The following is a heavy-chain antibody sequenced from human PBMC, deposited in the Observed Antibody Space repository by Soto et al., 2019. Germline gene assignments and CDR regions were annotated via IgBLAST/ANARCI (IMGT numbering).Heavy chain of an antibody. D-gene: IGHD3-22*01. CDR2: ISWNSGSI. CDR1: GFTFDDYA. CDR3: AKALSYYYDSSGYYIDYAFDI. J-gene: IGHJ3*02. V-gene: IGHV3-9*01. Sequence: GGSLRLSCAASGFTFDDYAMHWVRQAPGKGLEWVSGISWNSGSIGYADSVKGRFTISRDNAKNSLYLQMNSLRAEDTALYYCAKALSYYYDSSGYYIDYAFDIWGQGTMVTVSS.